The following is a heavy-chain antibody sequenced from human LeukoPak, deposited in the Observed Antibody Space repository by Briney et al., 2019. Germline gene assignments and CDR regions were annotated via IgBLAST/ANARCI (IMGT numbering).Heavy chain of an antibody. V-gene: IGHV1-8*01. CDR3: ARGGGGRYDFWSGYYSNWFDP. Sequence: GASVKVSCKASGYTFTSYDINWVRQATGQGLEWMGWMNPNSGNTGYAQKFQGRVTITRNTSISTAYMELSSLRFEDTAVYYCARGGGGRYDFWSGYYSNWFDPWGQGTLVTVSS. J-gene: IGHJ5*02. CDR1: GYTFTSYD. D-gene: IGHD3-3*01. CDR2: MNPNSGNT.